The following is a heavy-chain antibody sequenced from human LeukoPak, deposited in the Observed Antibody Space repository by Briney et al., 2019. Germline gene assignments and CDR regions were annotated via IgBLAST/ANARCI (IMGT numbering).Heavy chain of an antibody. V-gene: IGHV3-23*01. CDR2: ISGSGGST. CDR3: AKLTYYYGSGSTDY. Sequence: PGGSLRLSCAASGLTFSSYGMSWVRQAPGKGLEWVSAISGSGGSTYYADSVKGRFTISRDNSKNTLYLQMNSLRAEDTAVYYCAKLTYYYGSGSTDYWGQGTLVTVSS. D-gene: IGHD3-10*01. J-gene: IGHJ4*02. CDR1: GLTFSSYG.